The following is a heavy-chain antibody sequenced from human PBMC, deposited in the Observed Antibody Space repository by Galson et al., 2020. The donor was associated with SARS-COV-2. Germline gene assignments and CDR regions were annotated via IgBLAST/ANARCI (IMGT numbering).Heavy chain of an antibody. V-gene: IGHV1-69*13. CDR1: GGTFSSYA. Sequence: SVKVSCKASGGTFSSYAISWVRQAPGQGLEWMGGIIPIFGTANYAQKFQGRVTITADESTSTAYMELSSLRSEDTAVYYCARDVHYVEMATIGGQKSIWYFDLWGRGTLVTVSS. CDR2: IIPIFGTA. CDR3: ARDVHYVEMATIGGQKSIWYFDL. D-gene: IGHD5-12*01. J-gene: IGHJ2*01.